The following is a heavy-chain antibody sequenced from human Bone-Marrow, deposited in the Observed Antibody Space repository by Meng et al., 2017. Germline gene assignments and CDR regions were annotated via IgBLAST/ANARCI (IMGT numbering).Heavy chain of an antibody. Sequence: GESLKISCAASGFTFSSYWMSWVRQAPGKGLEWVANIKQDGSEKYYVDSVKGRFTISRDNAKNSLYLQMNSLRAEDTAVYYCARVTAGVPYWGQGTRVTVAS. V-gene: IGHV3-7*01. CDR2: IKQDGSEK. D-gene: IGHD2-21*02. CDR1: GFTFSSYW. CDR3: ARVTAGVPY. J-gene: IGHJ4*02.